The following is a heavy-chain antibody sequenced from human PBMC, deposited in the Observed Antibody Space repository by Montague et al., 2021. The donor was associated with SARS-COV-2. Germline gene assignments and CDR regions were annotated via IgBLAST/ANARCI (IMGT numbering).Heavy chain of an antibody. Sequence: SETLSLTCTVSAGAIRDTDYFWGWIRQPPGKGLEWIGSIYYSGTTYHNPSLKSRVTISVDTSKNQFSLKLSSVTAADTAVYFCARHSDNWGSLNWFAPWGQGTLVTVSS. CDR3: ARHSDNWGSLNWFAP. V-gene: IGHV4-39*01. D-gene: IGHD3-16*01. J-gene: IGHJ5*02. CDR2: IYYSGTT. CDR1: AGAIRDTDYF.